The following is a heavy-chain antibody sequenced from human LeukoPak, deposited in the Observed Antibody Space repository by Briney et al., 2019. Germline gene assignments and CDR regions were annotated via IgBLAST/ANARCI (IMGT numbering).Heavy chain of an antibody. CDR3: ARWGSIAVARFDY. V-gene: IGHV4-59*01. CDR2: IYYTGST. Sequence: PSETLSLTCTVSGGSISSYYWSWIRQPSGKGLEWIGYIYYTGSTNYNPSLTSRVNISVDTSKNQFSLNLTSVTAADTAVYYCARWGSIAVARFDYWGQGTLVTVSS. D-gene: IGHD6-6*01. J-gene: IGHJ4*02. CDR1: GGSISSYY.